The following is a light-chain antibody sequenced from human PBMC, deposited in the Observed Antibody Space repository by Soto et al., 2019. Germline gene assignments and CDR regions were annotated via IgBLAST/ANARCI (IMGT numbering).Light chain of an antibody. CDR2: DAS. V-gene: IGKV1-33*01. CDR3: QQYDSLART. Sequence: DIQMTQSPSSLSASVGDRVTITCQASQDTSNYLNWYQQKPGKAPKLLIYDASNLETGVPSRFRGSGSGTDFNLNISSLQPEDIATYYCQQYDSLARTFGQGTKVEIK. CDR1: QDTSNY. J-gene: IGKJ1*01.